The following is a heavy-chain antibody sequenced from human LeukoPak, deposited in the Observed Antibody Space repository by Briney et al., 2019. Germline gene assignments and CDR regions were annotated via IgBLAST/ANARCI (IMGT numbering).Heavy chain of an antibody. CDR3: ASSMLRFLEWLFYEY. CDR1: VGTFSSYA. Sequence: SVKVSCKASVGTFSSYAISWVRPAPGQGLEWMGRIIPIFGTANYAQKFQGRVTITADKSWSTAYMELSTLRSEATAGYYCASSMLRFLEWLFYEYWGQGTLVTVSS. V-gene: IGHV1-69*06. D-gene: IGHD3-3*01. J-gene: IGHJ4*02. CDR2: IIPIFGTA.